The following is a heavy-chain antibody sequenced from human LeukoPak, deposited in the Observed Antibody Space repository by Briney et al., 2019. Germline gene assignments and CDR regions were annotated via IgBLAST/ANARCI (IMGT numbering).Heavy chain of an antibody. Sequence: ASVKVSCKASGYTLTGYYMHWVRRAPGQGLEWMGWINPNRGGTNYAQKFQGRVTMTRDTSIGTAYMELSRLRSDDTAVYYCARESVEYSSSFDIWGQGTMVTVSS. CDR2: INPNRGGT. D-gene: IGHD6-6*01. CDR3: ARESVEYSSSFDI. V-gene: IGHV1-2*02. J-gene: IGHJ3*02. CDR1: GYTLTGYY.